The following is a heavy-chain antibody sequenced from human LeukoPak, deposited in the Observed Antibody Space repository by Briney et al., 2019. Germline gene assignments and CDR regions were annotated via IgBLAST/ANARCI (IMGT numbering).Heavy chain of an antibody. CDR3: AREVILTGYYTGPFDY. CDR1: GFTFSSYS. Sequence: GRSLRLSCAASGFTFSSYSMNWVRQAPGKGLEWVSYISSSSSTIYYADSVKGRFTISRDNAKNSLYLQMNSLRDEDTAVYYCAREVILTGYYTGPFDYWGQGTLVTVSS. CDR2: ISSSSSTI. J-gene: IGHJ4*02. D-gene: IGHD3-9*01. V-gene: IGHV3-48*02.